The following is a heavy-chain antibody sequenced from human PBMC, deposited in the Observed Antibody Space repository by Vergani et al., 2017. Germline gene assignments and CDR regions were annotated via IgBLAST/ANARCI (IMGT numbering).Heavy chain of an antibody. CDR3: ASLRSGGSPYDAFDI. V-gene: IGHV4-31*03. CDR2: IYYSGST. Sequence: QVQLQESGPGLVKPSQTLSLTCTVSGGPISSGGYYWSWLRQHPGKGLEWIGYIYYSGSTYYNPSLKSRVTISVDTSKNQFSLKLSSVTAADTAVYYCASLRSGGSPYDAFDIWGQGTMVTVSS. CDR1: GGPISSGGYY. J-gene: IGHJ3*02. D-gene: IGHD2-15*01.